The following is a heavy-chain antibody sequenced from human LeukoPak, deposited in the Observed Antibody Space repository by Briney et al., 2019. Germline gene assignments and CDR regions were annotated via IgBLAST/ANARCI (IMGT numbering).Heavy chain of an antibody. D-gene: IGHD5-24*01. V-gene: IGHV3-49*04. J-gene: IGHJ4*02. CDR2: IRSKAYGGTT. CDR1: GFTFGDYA. CDR3: TRGLSMAAPPPNFDY. Sequence: PGGSLRLSCTASGFTFGDYAMSWVRQAPGKGLEWVGFIRSKAYGGTTEYAASVKGRFTISRDDSKSIAYLQMNSLKTEDTAVYYCTRGLSMAAPPPNFDYWGQGTLVTVSS.